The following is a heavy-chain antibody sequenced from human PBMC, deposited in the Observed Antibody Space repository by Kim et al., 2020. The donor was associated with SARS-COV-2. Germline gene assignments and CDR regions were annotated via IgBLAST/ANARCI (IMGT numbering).Heavy chain of an antibody. CDR1: GYTFTSYA. J-gene: IGHJ1*01. Sequence: ASVKVSCKASGYTFTSYAMHWVRQAPGQRLEWMGWINAGNGNTKYSQKFQGRVTITRDTSASTAYMELSSLRSEDTAVYYCARGTVVIREAEYFQHWGQGTLVTVSS. V-gene: IGHV1-3*01. CDR2: INAGNGNT. CDR3: ARGTVVIREAEYFQH. D-gene: IGHD3-22*01.